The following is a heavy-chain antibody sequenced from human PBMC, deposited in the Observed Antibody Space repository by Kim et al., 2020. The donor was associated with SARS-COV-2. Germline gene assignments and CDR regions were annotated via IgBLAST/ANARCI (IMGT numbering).Heavy chain of an antibody. J-gene: IGHJ4*02. D-gene: IGHD2-15*01. Sequence: GGSLRLSCAASGFTFSSYGMHWVRQAPGKGLEWVAVISYDGSNKYYADSVKGRFTISRDNSKNTLYLQMNSLRAEDTAVYYCAKAFQYCSGGSCPFDYWGQGTLVTVSS. CDR1: GFTFSSYG. CDR2: ISYDGSNK. CDR3: AKAFQYCSGGSCPFDY. V-gene: IGHV3-30*18.